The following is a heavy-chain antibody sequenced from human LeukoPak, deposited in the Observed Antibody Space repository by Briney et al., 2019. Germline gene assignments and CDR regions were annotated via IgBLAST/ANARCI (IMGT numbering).Heavy chain of an antibody. D-gene: IGHD3-10*01. CDR3: ARDDYYYGSGSSLFEY. CDR1: RFSFSAYP. J-gene: IGHJ4*02. V-gene: IGHV3-23*01. Sequence: PGGSLRLSCGASRFSFSAYPMGWVRRAPGKGLEWVSGISASGDVTFHADPVKGRFTISRDNAKNSLYLQMNSLRAEDTAVYYCARDDYYYGSGSSLFEYWGQGTLVTVSS. CDR2: ISASGDVT.